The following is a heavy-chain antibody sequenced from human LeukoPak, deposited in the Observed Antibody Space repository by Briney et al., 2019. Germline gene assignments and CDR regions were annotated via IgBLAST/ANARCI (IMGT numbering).Heavy chain of an antibody. J-gene: IGHJ4*02. D-gene: IGHD6-13*01. CDR1: AFTFSNYG. Sequence: GGSLRLSCAGSAFTFSNYGMHWVRQAPGKGLEWVALISYDGSNKYCADSVKGRFTISRDNSKNTLYLQMNSLRAEDTAVYYCAKDTSSWNFFDYWGQGALVTVSS. CDR2: ISYDGSNK. V-gene: IGHV3-30*18. CDR3: AKDTSSWNFFDY.